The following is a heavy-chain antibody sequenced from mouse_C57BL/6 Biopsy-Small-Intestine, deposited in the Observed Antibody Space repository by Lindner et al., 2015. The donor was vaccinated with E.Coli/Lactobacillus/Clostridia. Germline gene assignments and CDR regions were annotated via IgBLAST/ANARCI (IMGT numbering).Heavy chain of an antibody. Sequence: VQLQESGGELARPGASVKLSCKSSGYTFTSYGISWVKQRTGQGLEWIGEIYPRSGNTYYNEKFKGKATLTADKSSSTAYMELRSLTSEDSAVYFCARAYYSNYGYFDYWGQGTTLTVSS. CDR1: GYTFTSYG. J-gene: IGHJ2*01. V-gene: IGHV1-81*01. CDR3: ARAYYSNYGYFDY. CDR2: IYPRSGNT. D-gene: IGHD2-5*01.